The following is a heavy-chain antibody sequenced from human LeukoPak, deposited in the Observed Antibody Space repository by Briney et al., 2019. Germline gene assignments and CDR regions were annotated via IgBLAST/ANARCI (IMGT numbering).Heavy chain of an antibody. CDR2: ISYDGSNK. CDR1: GFTFSSYG. CDR3: AKVRSYYGSGSLGFDP. Sequence: PGGSLRLSCAASGFTFSSYGVHWVRQAPGKGLEWVAVISYDGSNKYYADSVKGRFTISRDNSKNTLYLQMNSLRAEDTAVYYCAKVRSYYGSGSLGFDPWGQGTLVTVSS. J-gene: IGHJ5*02. D-gene: IGHD3-10*01. V-gene: IGHV3-30*18.